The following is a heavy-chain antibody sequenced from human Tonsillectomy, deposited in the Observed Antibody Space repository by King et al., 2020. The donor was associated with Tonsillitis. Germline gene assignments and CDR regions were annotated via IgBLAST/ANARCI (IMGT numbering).Heavy chain of an antibody. Sequence: VQLVESGGGLVQPGGSLRLSCAASGFTFSGYDMNWVRQAPGKGLEWVSGISVSGGSTYYADSVRGRFTISRDNSKNTLYLQLNNLRAEDTAVYYCAKDRPGSGREDYWGQGTLVTVSS. V-gene: IGHV3-23*04. CDR3: AKDRPGSGREDY. CDR1: GFTFSGYD. D-gene: IGHD3-10*01. CDR2: ISVSGGST. J-gene: IGHJ4*02.